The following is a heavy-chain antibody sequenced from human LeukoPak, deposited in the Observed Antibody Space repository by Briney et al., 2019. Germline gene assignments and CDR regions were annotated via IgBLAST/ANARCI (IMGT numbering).Heavy chain of an antibody. CDR3: ARQLAAAGNY. D-gene: IGHD6-13*01. Sequence: SETLPLTCTGSGGSISSSSYYWGWIRQPPGKGLEWIGNIYYSGSTYYNPSLKSRVTISVDTSKNQFSLKLSSVTAADTAVYYCARQLAAAGNYWGQGTLVTVSS. CDR2: IYYSGST. J-gene: IGHJ4*02. V-gene: IGHV4-39*01. CDR1: GGSISSSSYY.